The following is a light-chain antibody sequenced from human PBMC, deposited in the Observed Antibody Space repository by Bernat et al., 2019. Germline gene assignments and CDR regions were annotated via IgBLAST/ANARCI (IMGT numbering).Light chain of an antibody. V-gene: IGKV1-9*01. J-gene: IGKJ5*01. Sequence: DIQLTQSPSFLSASVGDRVTITCRASQGISSYLAWYQQKPGKAPKLLIYAASTLQSGVPSRFSGSVSGTEFTLTISSLLPEDFATYYCQQLNSYPITFGQGTPLEIK. CDR1: QGISSY. CDR2: AAS. CDR3: QQLNSYPIT.